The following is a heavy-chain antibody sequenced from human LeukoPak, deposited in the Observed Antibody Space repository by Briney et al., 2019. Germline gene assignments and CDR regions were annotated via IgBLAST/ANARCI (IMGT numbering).Heavy chain of an antibody. Sequence: SETLSLTCAVYGGSFSGYYWSWIRQPPGKGLEWIGEINHSGSTNYNPSLESRVTISIDTSKNQFSLKLSSVTAADTAVYYCAIGYCSSTSCPSFDYWGQGTLVTVSS. V-gene: IGHV4-34*01. CDR3: AIGYCSSTSCPSFDY. CDR2: INHSGST. J-gene: IGHJ4*02. D-gene: IGHD2-2*01. CDR1: GGSFSGYY.